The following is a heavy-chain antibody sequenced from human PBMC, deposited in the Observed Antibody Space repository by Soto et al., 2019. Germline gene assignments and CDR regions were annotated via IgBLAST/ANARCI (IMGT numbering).Heavy chain of an antibody. CDR3: AGDREVTTKDAIYYYYYGMDV. CDR1: GYTFTSYY. J-gene: IGHJ6*02. CDR2: INPSGGST. D-gene: IGHD4-17*01. Sequence: QVQLVQSGAEVKKPGASVKVSCKASGYTFTSYYMHWVRQAPGQGLEWMGIINPSGGSTSYAQKFQGRVHMTREPSTSTVYMELSSLRSEETAVYYCAGDREVTTKDAIYYYYYGMDVWGQGTTVTVSS. V-gene: IGHV1-46*01.